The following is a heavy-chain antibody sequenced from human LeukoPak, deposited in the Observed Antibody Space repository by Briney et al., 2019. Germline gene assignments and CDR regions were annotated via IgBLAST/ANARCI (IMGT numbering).Heavy chain of an antibody. CDR1: GCTFSSYW. CDR2: INSDGSST. D-gene: IGHD3-9*01. CDR3: ARGELRYFDWLNY. J-gene: IGHJ4*02. Sequence: PGGSLRLSCAASGCTFSSYWMHWVRQAPGKGLVWVSRINSDGSSTSYADSVKGRFTISRDNAKNTLYLQMNSLRAEDTAVYYCARGELRYFDWLNYWGQGTLVTVSS. V-gene: IGHV3-74*01.